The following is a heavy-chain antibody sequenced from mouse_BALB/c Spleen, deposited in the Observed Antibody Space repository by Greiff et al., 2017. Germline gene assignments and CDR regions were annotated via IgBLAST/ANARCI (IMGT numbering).Heavy chain of an antibody. J-gene: IGHJ4*01. V-gene: IGHV5-9-3*01. CDR3: ARHEDYRYEPFYAMDY. Sequence: EVKLVESGGGLVKPGGSLKLSCAASGFTFSSYAMSWVRQTPEKRLEWVATISSGGSYTYYPDSVKGRFTISRDNAKNTLYLQMSSLRSEDTAMYYCARHEDYRYEPFYAMDYWGQGTSVTVSS. CDR1: GFTFSSYA. CDR2: ISSGGSYT. D-gene: IGHD2-14*01.